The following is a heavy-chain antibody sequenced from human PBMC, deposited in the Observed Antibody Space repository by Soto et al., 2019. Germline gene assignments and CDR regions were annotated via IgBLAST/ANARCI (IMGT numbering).Heavy chain of an antibody. Sequence: SETLSLTCTVSGGSISSYYWSWIRQPPGKGLEWIGYIYYSGSTNYNPSLKSRVTISVDTSKNQFSLKLSSVTAADTAVYYCASGGYSTIFRVVNYYFDYWGQGTLVTVPS. CDR3: ASGGYSTIFRVVNYYFDY. CDR1: GGSISSYY. CDR2: IYYSGST. J-gene: IGHJ4*02. V-gene: IGHV4-59*01. D-gene: IGHD3-3*01.